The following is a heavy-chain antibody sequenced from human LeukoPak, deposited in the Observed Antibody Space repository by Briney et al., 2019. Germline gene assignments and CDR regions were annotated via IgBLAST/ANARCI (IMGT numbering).Heavy chain of an antibody. CDR3: ARRDILTGSEDY. J-gene: IGHJ4*02. Sequence: GGSLRLSCAASGFTFSSYSMNWVRQAPGKGLEWVSSISSSSSYIYYADSVKGRFTISRDNAKNSLFLQMNSLRAEDTAVYYCARRDILTGSEDYWGQGTLVTVSS. D-gene: IGHD3-9*01. V-gene: IGHV3-21*01. CDR1: GFTFSSYS. CDR2: ISSSSSYI.